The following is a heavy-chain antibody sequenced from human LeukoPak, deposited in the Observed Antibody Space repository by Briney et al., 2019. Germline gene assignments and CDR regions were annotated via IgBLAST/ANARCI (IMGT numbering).Heavy chain of an antibody. CDR1: GFTFSSYW. CDR3: AFGTAIAARREYYFDY. J-gene: IGHJ4*02. Sequence: PGGSLRLSCAASGFTFSSYWMSWVRQAPGKGLEWVANIKQDGSEKYYVDSVKGRFTIPRDNAKNSLYLQMNSLRAEDTAVYYCAFGTAIAARREYYFDYWGQGTLVTVSS. CDR2: IKQDGSEK. D-gene: IGHD6-6*01. V-gene: IGHV3-7*01.